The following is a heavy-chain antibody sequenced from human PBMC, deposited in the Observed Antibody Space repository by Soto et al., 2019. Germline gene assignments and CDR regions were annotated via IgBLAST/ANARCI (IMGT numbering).Heavy chain of an antibody. V-gene: IGHV1-18*01. CDR3: ARHEMFGSSWYGFDP. CDR1: DYAFSTYT. CDR2: ITTSSGDV. Sequence: QVQLVQSGAEIKKPGASVKVSCKTSDYAFSTYTISWVRLAPGQGLEWMGWITTSSGDVHYAQKFQGRVTMTTDTSTRTADMELRGLRSDDTAIYYCARHEMFGSSWYGFDPWGQGTLVIVSS. D-gene: IGHD6-13*01. J-gene: IGHJ5*02.